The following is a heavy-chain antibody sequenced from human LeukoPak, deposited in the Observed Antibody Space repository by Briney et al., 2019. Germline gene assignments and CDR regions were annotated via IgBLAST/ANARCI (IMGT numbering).Heavy chain of an antibody. D-gene: IGHD6-13*01. V-gene: IGHV4-59*01. CDR2: IYYSGST. CDR1: GGSISSYY. Sequence: SETLSLTCTVSGGSISSYYWSWIRQPPGKGLEWIGYIYYSGSTNYNPSLKSRVTISVDTSKNQFSLKLSSVTAADTAVYYCARGYSSSREYFQHWGQGTLVTVSS. CDR3: ARGYSSSREYFQH. J-gene: IGHJ1*01.